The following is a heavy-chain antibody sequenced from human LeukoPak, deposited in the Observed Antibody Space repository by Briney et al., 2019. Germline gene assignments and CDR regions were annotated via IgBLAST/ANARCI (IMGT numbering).Heavy chain of an antibody. CDR2: INPNSGGT. D-gene: IGHD3-10*01. CDR3: ARVNPVRGVDAFDI. CDR1: GYTFTGYY. V-gene: IGHV1-2*04. Sequence: ASVKVSCKASGYTFTGYYMHWVRQAPGQGLEWMGWINPNSGGTNYAQKFQGWVTVTRDTSISTAYMELSRLRSDDTAVYYCARVNPVRGVDAFDIWGQGTMVTVSS. J-gene: IGHJ3*02.